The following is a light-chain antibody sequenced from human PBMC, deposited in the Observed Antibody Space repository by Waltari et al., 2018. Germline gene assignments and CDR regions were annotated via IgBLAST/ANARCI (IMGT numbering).Light chain of an antibody. V-gene: IGLV2-8*01. Sequence: QSALTQPPSASGSPGQSVTISCTGTTSDVGGYNYVSWYQQHPGTAPKLIISEVTKRPSGVPDRFSGSKSGNTASLTVSGLQAEDEADYYCSSYAHSNTVVFGGGTRLTVL. CDR2: EVT. CDR1: TSDVGGYNY. J-gene: IGLJ2*01. CDR3: SSYAHSNTVV.